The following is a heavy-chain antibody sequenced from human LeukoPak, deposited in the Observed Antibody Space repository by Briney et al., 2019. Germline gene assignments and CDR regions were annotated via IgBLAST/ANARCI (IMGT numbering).Heavy chain of an antibody. D-gene: IGHD6-13*01. CDR2: IYNSGST. CDR3: ARSAFLRTAPGLYYFDY. Sequence: PSETLSLTCTVSCGSISSYYWSWIRQPAGKGLEWIGHIYNSGSTNYNPSLKGRVTMSVATSKNQFSLHLSSVTAAATSVYYSARSAFLRTAPGLYYFDYWGQGTLVAVSS. CDR1: CGSISSYY. J-gene: IGHJ4*02. V-gene: IGHV4-4*07.